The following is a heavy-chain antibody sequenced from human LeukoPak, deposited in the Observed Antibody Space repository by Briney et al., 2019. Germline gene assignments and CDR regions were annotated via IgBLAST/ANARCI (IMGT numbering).Heavy chain of an antibody. CDR1: GFTFSDYY. D-gene: IGHD1-26*01. Sequence: GGSLRLSCAASGFTFSDYYMSWIRQAPGKGLERVSYISSSGSTIYYADSVKGRFTISRDNAKNSLYLQMNSLRAEDTAVYYCARDLGVSSGSYHAFDIWGQGTMVTVSS. CDR2: ISSSGSTI. CDR3: ARDLGVSSGSYHAFDI. J-gene: IGHJ3*02. V-gene: IGHV3-11*01.